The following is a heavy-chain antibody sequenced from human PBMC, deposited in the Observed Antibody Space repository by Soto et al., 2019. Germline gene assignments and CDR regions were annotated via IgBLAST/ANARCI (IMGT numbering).Heavy chain of an antibody. CDR3: ARALYGGNRLSYYYGMDV. CDR2: INHSGST. V-gene: IGHV4-34*01. Sequence: SETLSLTCAVYGGSFSGYYWSWIRQPPGKGLEWIGEINHSGSTNYNPSLKSRVTISVDTSKNQFSLKLSSVTAADTAVYYCARALYGGNRLSYYYGMDVWGQGTTVTVSS. D-gene: IGHD2-15*01. CDR1: GGSFSGYY. J-gene: IGHJ6*02.